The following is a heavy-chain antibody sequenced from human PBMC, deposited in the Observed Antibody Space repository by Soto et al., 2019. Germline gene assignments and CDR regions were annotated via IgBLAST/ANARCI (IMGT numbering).Heavy chain of an antibody. D-gene: IGHD3-22*01. V-gene: IGHV3-21*01. J-gene: IGHJ4*02. CDR1: GFTFSSYS. CDR3: ASGRYYYDSSGCMDFDY. CDR2: ISSSSSYI. Sequence: GGSLRLSCAASGFTFSSYSMNWVRQAPGKGLEWVSSISSSSSYIYYADSVKGRFTISRDNAKNLLYLQMNSLRAEDTAVYYCASGRYYYDSSGCMDFDYWGQGTLVTVSS.